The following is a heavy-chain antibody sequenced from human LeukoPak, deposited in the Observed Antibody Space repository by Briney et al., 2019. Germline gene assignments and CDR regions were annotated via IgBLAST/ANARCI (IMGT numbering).Heavy chain of an antibody. Sequence: GASVKVSCKASGYTFTGSYIHWVRQAPGQGRVWMGWINPNSGGSNYAQEFQGSVTLARDTSITTAYMELSNLISDSTAMYYCARGGQWLGPYYFDYGGQGTLVTVSS. CDR2: INPNSGGS. D-gene: IGHD6-19*01. V-gene: IGHV1-2*02. J-gene: IGHJ4*02. CDR1: GYTFTGSY. CDR3: ARGGQWLGPYYFDY.